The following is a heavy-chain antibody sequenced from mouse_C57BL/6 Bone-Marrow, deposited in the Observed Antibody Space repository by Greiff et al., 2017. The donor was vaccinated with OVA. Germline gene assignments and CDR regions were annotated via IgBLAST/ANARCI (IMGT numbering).Heavy chain of an antibody. V-gene: IGHV1-64*01. CDR2: IHPNSGST. Sequence: QVQLKQPGAELVKPGASVKLSCKASGYTFTSYWMHWVKQRPGQGLEWIGMIHPNSGSTNYNEKFKSKATLTVDKSSSTAYMQLSSLTSEDSAVYYCARPAYYGSSPVAYWGQGTLVTVSA. J-gene: IGHJ3*01. CDR1: GYTFTSYW. CDR3: ARPAYYGSSPVAY. D-gene: IGHD1-1*01.